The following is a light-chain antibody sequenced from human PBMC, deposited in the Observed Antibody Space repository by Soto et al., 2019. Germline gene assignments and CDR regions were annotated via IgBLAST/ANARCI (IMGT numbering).Light chain of an antibody. CDR2: GSS. J-gene: IGKJ4*01. CDR1: QSVSSSY. Sequence: EIVLTQSPGTLSLSPGERATLSCRASQSVSSSYLAWYQQKPGQAPRLLIYGSSSRATGIPDRFSGSGSGTDFPLIISRLEPEDFAVYYCQQYGSSPGVTFGGGTKVEIK. V-gene: IGKV3-20*01. CDR3: QQYGSSPGVT.